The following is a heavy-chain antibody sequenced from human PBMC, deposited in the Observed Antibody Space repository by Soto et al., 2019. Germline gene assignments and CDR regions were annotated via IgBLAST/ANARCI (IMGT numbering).Heavy chain of an antibody. CDR3: ARLPIFGVVMSFDY. CDR1: GGSISSSSYY. D-gene: IGHD3-3*01. CDR2: IYYSGST. V-gene: IGHV4-39*01. Sequence: SETLSLTCTVSGGSISSSSYYWGWIRQPPGKGLEWIGSIYYSGSTYYNPSLKSRVTISVDTSKNQFSLKLSSVTAADTAVYYCARLPIFGVVMSFDYWGQGTLVTVSS. J-gene: IGHJ4*02.